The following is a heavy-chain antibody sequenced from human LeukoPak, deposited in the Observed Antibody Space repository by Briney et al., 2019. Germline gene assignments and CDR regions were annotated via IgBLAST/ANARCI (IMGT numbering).Heavy chain of an antibody. CDR2: ISYSGST. CDR3: ARRYSGFHDY. CDR1: GGSLSGYF. Sequence: SETLSLTCTVSGGSLSGYFWSWMRQPPGKGLEWIGYISYSGSTNYNPSLKSRVTISVDTSMNQFSLKLSSVTAADTAVYYCARRYSGFHDYWGQGTLVTVSS. D-gene: IGHD5-12*01. V-gene: IGHV4-59*08. J-gene: IGHJ4*02.